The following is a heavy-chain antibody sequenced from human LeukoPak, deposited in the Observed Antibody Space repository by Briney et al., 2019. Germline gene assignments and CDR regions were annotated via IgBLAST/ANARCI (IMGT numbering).Heavy chain of an antibody. V-gene: IGHV3-15*01. CDR1: GFTFSSYW. J-gene: IGHJ4*02. D-gene: IGHD1-26*01. Sequence: GGSLRLSCAASGFTFSSYWMSWVRQAPGKGLEWVGRIKSKTDGGTTDYAAPVKGRFTISRDDSKNTLYLQMNSLKTEDTAVYYCTTDPSGSYVDYWGQGTLVTVSS. CDR2: IKSKTDGGTT. CDR3: TTDPSGSYVDY.